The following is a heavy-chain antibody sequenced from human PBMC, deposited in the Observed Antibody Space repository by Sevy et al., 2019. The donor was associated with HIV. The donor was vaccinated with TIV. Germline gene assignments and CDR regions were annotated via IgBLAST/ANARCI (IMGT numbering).Heavy chain of an antibody. J-gene: IGHJ3*02. Sequence: GGSLRLSCAASGFTFSSYAMHWVRQAPGKGLEWVAVISYDGSNKYYADSVKGRFTISRDNSKNTLYLQMNSLRAEDTAVYYCARATGEGAFDIWGQWTMVTVSS. D-gene: IGHD2-8*02. CDR1: GFTFSSYA. CDR3: ARATGEGAFDI. CDR2: ISYDGSNK. V-gene: IGHV3-30-3*01.